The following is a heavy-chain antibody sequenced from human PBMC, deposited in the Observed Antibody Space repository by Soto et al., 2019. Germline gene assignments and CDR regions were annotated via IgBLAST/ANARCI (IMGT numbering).Heavy chain of an antibody. Sequence: PGGSLRLSCAASGFTFSSYGMHWVRQAPGKGLEWVAIISYDGNNKYYADSVKGRFTISRDNSKNMVCLQMNSLRPEDTAVYYCAKPKEHYYDSSPGESWGQGALVTVSS. CDR2: ISYDGNNK. CDR3: AKPKEHYYDSSPGES. J-gene: IGHJ4*02. CDR1: GFTFSSYG. D-gene: IGHD3-22*01. V-gene: IGHV3-30*18.